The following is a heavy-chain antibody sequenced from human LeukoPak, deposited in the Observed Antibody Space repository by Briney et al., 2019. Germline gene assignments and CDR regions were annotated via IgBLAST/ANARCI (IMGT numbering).Heavy chain of an antibody. D-gene: IGHD6-19*01. J-gene: IGHJ4*02. Sequence: GGSLRLSCAASGFTFSSYAMHWVRQAPGKGLEWVAVISYDGSNKYYADSVRGRFTISRDNSKNTLYLQMNSLRAEDTAVYYCAGQWLPSKVSYYFDFWGQGTLVTVSS. CDR1: GFTFSSYA. CDR2: ISYDGSNK. V-gene: IGHV3-30*03. CDR3: AGQWLPSKVSYYFDF.